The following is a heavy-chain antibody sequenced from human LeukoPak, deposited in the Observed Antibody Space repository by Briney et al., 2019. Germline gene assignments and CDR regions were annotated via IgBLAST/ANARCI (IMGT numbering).Heavy chain of an antibody. D-gene: IGHD5-24*01. V-gene: IGHV3-20*04. CDR3: ARGKEMATITAAFDI. J-gene: IGHJ3*02. Sequence: GGSLRLSCAASGFTFDDYGMSWVRHAPGKGLEWVSGINWNGGSTGYVDSVKGRFTISRDNAKNSLYLQMNSLRAEDTALYYCARGKEMATITAAFDIWGQGTMVTVSS. CDR2: INWNGGST. CDR1: GFTFDDYG.